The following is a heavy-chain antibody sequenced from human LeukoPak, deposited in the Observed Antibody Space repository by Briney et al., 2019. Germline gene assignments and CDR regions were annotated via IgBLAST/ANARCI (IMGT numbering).Heavy chain of an antibody. V-gene: IGHV4-39*07. CDR1: GGSISSSSNY. CDR3: ARAALGTYYGDQRVPFDD. J-gene: IGHJ4*02. CDR2: IYYSGST. D-gene: IGHD4-17*01. Sequence: SETLSLTCTVSGGSISSSSNYWGWIRQPPGKGLEWIGSIYYSGSTNYNPSLQSRVSVSVDTSKNQFSLKLNSVTAADTAVYYCARAALGTYYGDQRVPFDDWGQGTLVTVSS.